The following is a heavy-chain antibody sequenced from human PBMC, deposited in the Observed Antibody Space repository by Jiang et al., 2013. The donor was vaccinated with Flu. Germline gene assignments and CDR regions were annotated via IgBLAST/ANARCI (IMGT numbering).Heavy chain of an antibody. D-gene: IGHD3-22*01. CDR1: GASITITSYY. V-gene: IGHV4-39*01. CDR3: ARRNFYDSSGEYYGTAGGPFDI. Sequence: SLTCTVSGASITITSYYWGWIRQPPGKGLEWIGNMFYTGNTYYNPSLRGRVTISLDMSKNQFSLKLSSVTAADTAVYFCARRNFYDSSGEYYGTAGGPFDIWGQGTMVTVSS. CDR2: MFYTGNT. J-gene: IGHJ3*02.